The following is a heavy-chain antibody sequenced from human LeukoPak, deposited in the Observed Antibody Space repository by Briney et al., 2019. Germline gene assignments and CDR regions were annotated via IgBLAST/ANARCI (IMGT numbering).Heavy chain of an antibody. D-gene: IGHD2-15*01. V-gene: IGHV1-69*04. CDR2: IITILGIA. CDR3: ARRGGSGYSDCWFFP. J-gene: IGHJ5*02. CDR1: GGTFSSYA. Sequence: SVKVSCTASGGTFSSYAISWVRHTPGQGLEWMGRIITILGIANYAQTSQGRVTITADKSTSTAYMELSILRPEDTAVYYCARRGGSGYSDCWFFPCGQGTLVTVSS.